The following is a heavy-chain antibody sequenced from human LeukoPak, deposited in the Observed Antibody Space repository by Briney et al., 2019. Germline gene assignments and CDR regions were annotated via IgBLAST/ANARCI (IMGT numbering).Heavy chain of an antibody. J-gene: IGHJ4*02. D-gene: IGHD6-13*01. Sequence: PGRTLRLSCAASGFTFSSSWTHWVRHSPGEGLVWVSRVKSDGLSTTYADYVKGRFTISRDNAKNTLFLHMNSLGAEDTAVYYCASAPPGITASFDYWGQGTLVTVSS. CDR1: GFTFSSSW. CDR3: ASAPPGITASFDY. CDR2: VKSDGLST. V-gene: IGHV3-74*01.